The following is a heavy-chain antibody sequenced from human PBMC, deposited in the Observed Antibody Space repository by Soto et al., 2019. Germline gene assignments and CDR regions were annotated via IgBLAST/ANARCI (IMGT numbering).Heavy chain of an antibody. V-gene: IGHV3-33*08. Sequence: QVQLVESGGGVVQPGGSLRLSCTTSGFTFNTYGMHLVRQAPGKGLEWVAIIWYDGSNKYYADSVKGRFTISRDNSKNTLYLQMNSLRAEDTALYYCARADCTGAYCYSWPFNYGVDVW. CDR1: GFTFNTYG. CDR3: ARADCTGAYCYSWPFNYGVDV. J-gene: IGHJ6*01. CDR2: IWYDGSNK. D-gene: IGHD2-15*01.